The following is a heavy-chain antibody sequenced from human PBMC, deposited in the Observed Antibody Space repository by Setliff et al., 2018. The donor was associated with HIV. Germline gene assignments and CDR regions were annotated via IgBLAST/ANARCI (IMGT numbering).Heavy chain of an antibody. Sequence: GGSLRLSCAASGLTLSNYEINWVRQAPGKGLEWVAYITSSGSTIYYADSVQGRFTLSRDNAKNSLYLQMNSLRAEDTAVYYCATGYSNGYDYWGQGTLVTAPQ. CDR3: ATGYSNGYDY. CDR2: ITSSGSTI. V-gene: IGHV3-48*03. J-gene: IGHJ4*02. CDR1: GLTLSNYE. D-gene: IGHD5-18*01.